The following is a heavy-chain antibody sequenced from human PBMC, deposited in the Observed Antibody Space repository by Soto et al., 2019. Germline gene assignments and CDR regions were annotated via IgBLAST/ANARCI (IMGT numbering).Heavy chain of an antibody. J-gene: IGHJ6*02. CDR3: ARQSHLYYFYGMDV. CDR1: GYRFTNYW. CDR2: IYPGDSGT. V-gene: IGHV5-51*01. Sequence: GASLKVSGKGSGYRFTNYWIGWVRQMPGKGLEWMGIIYPGDSGTRYSPSSQGQVTISADKSISTAYLQWSSLRASDTAIYYCARQSHLYYFYGMDVWGQGTTVTVSS.